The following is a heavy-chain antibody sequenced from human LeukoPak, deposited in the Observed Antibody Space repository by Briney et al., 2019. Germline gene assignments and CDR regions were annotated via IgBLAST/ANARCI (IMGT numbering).Heavy chain of an antibody. CDR1: GGSISSYY. D-gene: IGHD6-13*01. J-gene: IGHJ6*03. CDR3: ARGGSSSWYGYYYYYMDV. V-gene: IGHV4-59*01. CDR2: IYYSGST. Sequence: SETLSLTCTVSGGSISSYYWSWIRQPPGKGLEWIGYIYYSGSTNYNPSLKSRVTISVDTSKNQFPLKLSSVTAADTAVYYCARGGSSSWYGYYYYYMDVWGKGTTVTVSS.